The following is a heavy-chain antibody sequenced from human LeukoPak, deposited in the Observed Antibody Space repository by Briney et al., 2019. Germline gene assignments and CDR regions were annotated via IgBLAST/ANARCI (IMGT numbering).Heavy chain of an antibody. CDR2: IHHSGST. V-gene: IGHV4-38-2*02. D-gene: IGHD6-13*01. Sequence: SETLSLTCTVSGYSISSGYYWDWIRQPPGKGLGWIGSIHHSGSTYYNPSLKSRVTISVDTSKNQFSLRLSSVTAADTAVYYCARDRGAPAGKGDYWGQGTLVTVSS. CDR1: GYSISSGYY. CDR3: ARDRGAPAGKGDY. J-gene: IGHJ4*02.